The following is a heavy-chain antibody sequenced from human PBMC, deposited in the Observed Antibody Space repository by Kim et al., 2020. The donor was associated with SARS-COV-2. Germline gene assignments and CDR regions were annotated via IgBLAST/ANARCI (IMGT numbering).Heavy chain of an antibody. V-gene: IGHV3-9*01. J-gene: IGHJ3*02. Sequence: VMGRFTISRANAKNSLYLQMNSLGAEDTDLYYCAKDRIAAVHDAFDIWGQGTMVTVSS. CDR3: AKDRIAAVHDAFDI. D-gene: IGHD6-13*01.